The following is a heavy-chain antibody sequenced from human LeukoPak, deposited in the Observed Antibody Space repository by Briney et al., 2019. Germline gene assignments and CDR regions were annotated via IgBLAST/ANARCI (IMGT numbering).Heavy chain of an antibody. CDR2: IYYSGST. CDR3: ARVTVGGVVTAAHFDY. J-gene: IGHJ4*02. Sequence: SETLSLTCTVSGGSISSYYWSWIRQPPGKGLEWIGYIYYSGSTNCNPSLKSRVTISVDTSKNQFSLKLSSVTAADTAVYYCARVTVGGVVTAAHFDYWGQGTLVTVSS. V-gene: IGHV4-59*08. CDR1: GGSISSYY. D-gene: IGHD2-21*02.